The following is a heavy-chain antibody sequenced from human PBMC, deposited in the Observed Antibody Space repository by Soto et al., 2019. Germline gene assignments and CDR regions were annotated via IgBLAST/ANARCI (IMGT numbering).Heavy chain of an antibody. CDR3: ARRIQFGYGMDV. CDR1: GFTFSSYA. J-gene: IGHJ6*02. D-gene: IGHD3-16*01. CDR2: ITSNGGNT. V-gene: IGHV3-64*01. Sequence: PGGSLRLSCAASGFTFSSYAMHWVRQAPGKGLEYVSVITSNGGNTDYASSVKGRFTISRDNSKNTLYLQMGSLRAEDMAVYYCARRIQFGYGMDVWGQGTTVTVSS.